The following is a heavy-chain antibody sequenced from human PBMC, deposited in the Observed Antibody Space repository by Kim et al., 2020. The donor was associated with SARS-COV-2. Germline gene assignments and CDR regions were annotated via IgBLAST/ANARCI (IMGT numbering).Heavy chain of an antibody. Sequence: GGSLRLSCAASGFTFSSYAMHWVRQAPGKGLEYVSAISSNGGSTYYANSVKGRFTISRDNSKNTLYLQMGSLRAEDMAVYYCARDGGPDTAMANIDYWGQGTLVTVSS. J-gene: IGHJ4*02. V-gene: IGHV3-64*01. D-gene: IGHD5-18*01. CDR1: GFTFSSYA. CDR2: ISSNGGST. CDR3: ARDGGPDTAMANIDY.